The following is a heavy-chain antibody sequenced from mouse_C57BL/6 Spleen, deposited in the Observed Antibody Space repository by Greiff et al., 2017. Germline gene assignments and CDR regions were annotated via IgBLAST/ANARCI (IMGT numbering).Heavy chain of an antibody. CDR1: GYSFTSYY. CDR3: ARNSKGAWFAY. Sequence: QVQLQQSGPELVKPGASVKISCKASGYSFTSYYIHWVKQRPGQGLEWIGWIYPGSGNTKYNEKFKGKATLTADTSSSTAYMQLSSLTSEDSAVYYCARNSKGAWFAYWGQGTLVTVSA. J-gene: IGHJ3*01. V-gene: IGHV1-66*01. CDR2: IYPGSGNT. D-gene: IGHD2-5*01.